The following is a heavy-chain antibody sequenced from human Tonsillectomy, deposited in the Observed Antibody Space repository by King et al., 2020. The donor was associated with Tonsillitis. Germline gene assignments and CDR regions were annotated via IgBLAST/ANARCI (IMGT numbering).Heavy chain of an antibody. V-gene: IGHV3-7*01. CDR1: GFTFSGDW. CDR3: ARGGGLGALDY. J-gene: IGHJ4*02. D-gene: IGHD3-16*01. CDR2: IKEDGSDK. Sequence: VQLVESGGGLVQPGGSLRLSCAASGFTFSGDWMTWVRQAPGKGLEWVANIKEDGSDKYYLDSVKGRFTISRDNAKNSLYLQMNSLRAEATSVYYCARGGGLGALDYWGQGTLVTVSS.